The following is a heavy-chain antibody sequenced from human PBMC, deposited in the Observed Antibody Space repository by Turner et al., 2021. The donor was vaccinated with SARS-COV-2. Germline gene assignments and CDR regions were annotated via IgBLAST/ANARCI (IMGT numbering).Heavy chain of an antibody. CDR3: ARETDYRDSSSFDY. D-gene: IGHD4-4*01. Sequence: QVQLVESGGGVVQPGRSLRLSCAASGFTFSSYGMHWVRQAPGKGLEWLAVIWYDGSNKYYADSVKGRFTISRDNSKNTLYLQMNSLRAEDTAVFYCARETDYRDSSSFDYWGQGTLVTVSS. J-gene: IGHJ4*02. CDR1: GFTFSSYG. V-gene: IGHV3-33*01. CDR2: IWYDGSNK.